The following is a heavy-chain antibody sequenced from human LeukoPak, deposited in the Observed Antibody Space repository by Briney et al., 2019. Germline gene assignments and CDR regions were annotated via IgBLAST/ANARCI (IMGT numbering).Heavy chain of an antibody. V-gene: IGHV4-59*01. D-gene: IGHD6-13*01. J-gene: IGHJ2*01. Sequence: PSETLSLTCTVSGGSISSYYWSWIRQPPGKGLEWIGYVYYSGSTYYNPSLKSRVTISVDTSKNQFSLKLSSVTAADTAMYYCTRARHIAAAGEPHWYFDLWGRGTLVTVSP. CDR3: TRARHIAAAGEPHWYFDL. CDR2: VYYSGST. CDR1: GGSISSYY.